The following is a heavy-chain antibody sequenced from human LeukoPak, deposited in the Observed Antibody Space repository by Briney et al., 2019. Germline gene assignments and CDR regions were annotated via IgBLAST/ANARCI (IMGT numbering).Heavy chain of an antibody. Sequence: GGSLRLSCSASGFTFNTYPMPWVRQSPGKGLEWVAVTSHDESYKFYAESVKGRFTISRDNSNNTLYLQMNTLRPEDTSVYYCARDRLFYFHSPDYRAGYFYAMDVWGQGTTVTVSS. CDR3: ARDRLFYFHSPDYRAGYFYAMDV. V-gene: IGHV3-30-3*01. CDR1: GFTFNTYP. D-gene: IGHD3-22*01. J-gene: IGHJ6*02. CDR2: TSHDESYK.